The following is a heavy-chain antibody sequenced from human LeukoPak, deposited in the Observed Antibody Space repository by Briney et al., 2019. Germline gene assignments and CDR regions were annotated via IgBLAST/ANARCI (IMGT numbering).Heavy chain of an antibody. CDR1: GGSFSGYY. J-gene: IGHJ4*02. CDR2: INHSGST. CDR3: ARLKMATIDY. V-gene: IGHV4-34*01. Sequence: SETLSLTCAVYGGSFSGYYWSWIRQPPGKGLEWIGEINHSGSTNYNPSLKSRVTISVDTSKNQFSLKLGSVTAADTAVYYCARLKMATIDYWGQGTLVTVSS. D-gene: IGHD5-24*01.